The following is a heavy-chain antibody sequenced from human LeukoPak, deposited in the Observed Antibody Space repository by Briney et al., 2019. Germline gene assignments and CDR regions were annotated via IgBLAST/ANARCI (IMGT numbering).Heavy chain of an antibody. Sequence: SETLSLTCTVSGGSISSYYWSWIRQPPGKGLEWIGYIYTSGSTNYNPSLKSRVTISVDTSKNQFSLKLSSVTAADTAVYFCARNASSGFFDDWGQGTLVTVSS. CDR1: GGSISSYY. CDR2: IYTSGST. CDR3: ARNASSGFFDD. J-gene: IGHJ4*02. D-gene: IGHD6-25*01. V-gene: IGHV4-4*09.